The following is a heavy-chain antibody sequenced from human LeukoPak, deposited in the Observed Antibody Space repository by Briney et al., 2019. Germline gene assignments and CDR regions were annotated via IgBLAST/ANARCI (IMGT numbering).Heavy chain of an antibody. J-gene: IGHJ4*02. V-gene: IGHV3-30*18. Sequence: PGGSLRLSCAASGFTFSSYGMHWVRQAPGKGLEWVAVISYDGSNKYYADSVKGRFTISRDNSKNTLYLQMNSLRAEDTAVYYCAKAGRDDSSFDYWGQGTLVTVSS. CDR2: ISYDGSNK. CDR3: AKAGRDDSSFDY. CDR1: GFTFSSYG. D-gene: IGHD6-6*01.